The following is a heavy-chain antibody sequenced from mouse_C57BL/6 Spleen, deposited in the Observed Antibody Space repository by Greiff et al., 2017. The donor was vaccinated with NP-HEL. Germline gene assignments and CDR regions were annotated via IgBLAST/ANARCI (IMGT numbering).Heavy chain of an antibody. CDR1: GFTFSSYG. J-gene: IGHJ4*01. V-gene: IGHV5-6*01. CDR2: ISSGGSYT. D-gene: IGHD1-2*01. CDR3: ARHDPSLRAMDY. Sequence: EVKLMESGGDLVKPGGSLKLSCAASGFTFSSYGMSWVRQTPDKRLEWVATISSGGSYTYYPDSVKGRFTISRDNAKNTLYLQMSSLKSEDTAMYYCARHDPSLRAMDYWGQGTSVTVSS.